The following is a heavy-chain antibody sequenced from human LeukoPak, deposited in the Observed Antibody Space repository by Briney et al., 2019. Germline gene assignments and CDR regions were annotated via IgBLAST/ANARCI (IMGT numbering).Heavy chain of an antibody. CDR3: AREKSPDYCSGGSCYFDY. V-gene: IGHV4-59*01. D-gene: IGHD2-15*01. J-gene: IGHJ4*02. CDR1: GGSISSYY. Sequence: SETLSLTCTVSGGSISSYYWSWIRQPPGKGLEWIGYIYYRGSTNYNPSLKSRVTIPVDTSKNQFSLKLSSVTAADTAVYYCAREKSPDYCSGGSCYFDYWGQGTLVTVSS. CDR2: IYYRGST.